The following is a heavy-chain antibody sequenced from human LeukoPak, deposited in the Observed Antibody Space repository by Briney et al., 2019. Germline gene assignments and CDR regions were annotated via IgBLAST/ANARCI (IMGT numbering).Heavy chain of an antibody. D-gene: IGHD3-10*01. J-gene: IGHJ4*02. Sequence: SETLSLTCAVYGGSFSGYYCSWIRQPPGKGLEWIGEINHSGSTNYNPSLKSRVTISVDTSKNQFSLKLSSVTAADTAVYYCARGMVRGIDYWGQGTLVTVSS. CDR2: INHSGST. CDR3: ARGMVRGIDY. CDR1: GGSFSGYY. V-gene: IGHV4-34*01.